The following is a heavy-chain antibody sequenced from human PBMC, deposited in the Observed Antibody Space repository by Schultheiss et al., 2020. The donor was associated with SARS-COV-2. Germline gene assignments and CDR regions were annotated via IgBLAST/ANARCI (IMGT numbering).Heavy chain of an antibody. D-gene: IGHD3-22*01. J-gene: IGHJ3*02. CDR1: GGSISSSNW. CDR3: ARLAGYDSSGYGDAFDI. V-gene: IGHV4-4*02. CDR2: IYHSGST. Sequence: SETLSLTCAVSGGSISSSNWWSWVRQPPGKGLEWIGEIYHSGSTNYNPSLKSRVTISVDTSKNQFSLKLSSVTAADTAVYYCARLAGYDSSGYGDAFDIWGQGTMVTVSS.